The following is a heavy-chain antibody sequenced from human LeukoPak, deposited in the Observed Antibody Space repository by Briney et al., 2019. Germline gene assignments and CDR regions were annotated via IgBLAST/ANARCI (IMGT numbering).Heavy chain of an antibody. CDR2: IYYSGNT. V-gene: IGHV4-39*01. CDR3: ARGLGYYDSSGYGDY. J-gene: IGHJ4*02. CDR1: GVSISSSNSY. D-gene: IGHD3-22*01. Sequence: SETLSLTCTVSGVSISSSNSYWGWVRQPPGKGLEWIGSIYYSGNTYYNASLKSQVSISIDTSKNQFSLKLTSVTAADTAVYYCARGLGYYDSSGYGDYWGQGTLVTVSS.